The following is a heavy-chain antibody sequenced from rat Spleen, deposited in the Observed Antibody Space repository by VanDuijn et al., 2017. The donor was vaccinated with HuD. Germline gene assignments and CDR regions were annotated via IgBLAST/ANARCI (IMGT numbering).Heavy chain of an antibody. CDR3: ATAGTRISRFAY. J-gene: IGHJ3*01. D-gene: IGHD1-4*01. V-gene: IGHV5-29*01. Sequence: EVQLVESDGGSVQPGRSLKLSCAASGFTFSDYYMAWVRQAPTKGLEWVATISYDGSSTYYRDTVKGRFTISRDNAKSTLYLQMDSLRSEDTATYYCATAGTRISRFAYWGQGTLVTVSS. CDR1: GFTFSDYY. CDR2: ISYDGSST.